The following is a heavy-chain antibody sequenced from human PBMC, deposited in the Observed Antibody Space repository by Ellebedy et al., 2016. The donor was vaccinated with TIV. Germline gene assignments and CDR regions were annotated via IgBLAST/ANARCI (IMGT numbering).Heavy chain of an antibody. CDR3: ARDLGSSSWYNY. D-gene: IGHD6-13*01. J-gene: IGHJ4*02. CDR2: ISYDGSHK. V-gene: IGHV3-30-3*01. Sequence: GGSLRLSCAASGFTFSTYGMHWIRQAPGKGLEWVALISYDGSHKYYADSVKGRFTISRDNAKSSLFLHMHSLRVEDTAVYYCARDLGSSSWYNYWGQGTLVTVSS. CDR1: GFTFSTYG.